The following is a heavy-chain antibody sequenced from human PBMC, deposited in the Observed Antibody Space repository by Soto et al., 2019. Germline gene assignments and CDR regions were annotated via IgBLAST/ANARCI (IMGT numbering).Heavy chain of an antibody. CDR3: ARSEYCSGGSCYSVGFYYYYGMDV. V-gene: IGHV3-48*03. CDR2: ISSGSTI. Sequence: LRLSCAASGFTFSSYEMNWVRQAPGKGLEWVSYISSGSTIYYADSVKGRFTISRDNAKNSLYLQMNSLRAEDTAVYYCARSEYCSGGSCYSVGFYYYYGMDVWGQGTTVTVSS. J-gene: IGHJ6*02. CDR1: GFTFSSYE. D-gene: IGHD2-15*01.